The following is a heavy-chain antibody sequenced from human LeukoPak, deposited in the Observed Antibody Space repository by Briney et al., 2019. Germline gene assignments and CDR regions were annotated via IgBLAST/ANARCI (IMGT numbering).Heavy chain of an antibody. V-gene: IGHV4-38-2*02. CDR3: ASYTSGTAFDI. D-gene: IGHD2-2*02. J-gene: IGHJ3*02. CDR1: GYSISSGYY. Sequence: SETLSLTCTVSGYSISSGYYWGWIRQPPGKGLEWIGSIYHSGSTYYNPSLKSRVTISVDTSKNQFSLKLSSVTAADTAVYYCASYTSGTAFDIWGQGTMVTVSS. CDR2: IYHSGST.